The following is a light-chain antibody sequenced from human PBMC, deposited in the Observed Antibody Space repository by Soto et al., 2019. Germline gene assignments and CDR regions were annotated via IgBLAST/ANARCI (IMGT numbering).Light chain of an antibody. V-gene: IGLV1-40*01. CDR2: GDS. CDR3: ENSDSSFSAYV. CDR1: SSNIGAGYD. Sequence: QSVLTQPPSVSGSPGQRVTISCTGSSSNIGAGYDVRWYQQLPGTAPKLLIYGDSNRPSGVPDRFSGSKSGTSASLAITGLHAEVADEYSGENSDSSFSAYVFGTGTKVTVL. J-gene: IGLJ1*01.